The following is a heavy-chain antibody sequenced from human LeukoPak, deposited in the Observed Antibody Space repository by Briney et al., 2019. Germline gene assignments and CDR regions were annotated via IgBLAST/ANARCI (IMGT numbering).Heavy chain of an antibody. CDR1: GYTFTSYY. CDR3: ARDAFPYYYGSGSHWFDP. CDR2: INPSGGST. J-gene: IGHJ5*02. V-gene: IGHV1-46*01. D-gene: IGHD3-10*01. Sequence: ASVKVSCKASGYTFTSYYMHWVRQAPGQGFEWMGIINPSGGSTSYAQKFQGRVTMTRDTSTSTVYMELSSLRSDDTAVYYCARDAFPYYYGSGSHWFDPWGQGTLVTVSS.